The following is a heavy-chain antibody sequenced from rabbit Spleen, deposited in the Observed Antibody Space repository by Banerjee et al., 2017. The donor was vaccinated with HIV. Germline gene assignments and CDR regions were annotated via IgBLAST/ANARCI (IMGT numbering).Heavy chain of an antibody. J-gene: IGHJ4*01. Sequence: QQQLEESGGGLVQPEGSLTLTCTASGFSFSSNYWICWVRQAPGKGLEWIACIDAGSSGSTYYASWAKGRFTISKTSSTTVTLQTTSLTAADTATYFCASGNSNDHFNLWGQGTLVTVS. CDR2: IDAGSSGST. V-gene: IGHV1S45*01. CDR1: GFSFSSNYW. CDR3: ASGNSNDHFNL. D-gene: IGHD7-1*01.